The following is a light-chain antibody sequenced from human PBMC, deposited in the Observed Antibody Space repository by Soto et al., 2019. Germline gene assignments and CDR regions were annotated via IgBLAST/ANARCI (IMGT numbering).Light chain of an antibody. CDR3: QQYNSCPLT. V-gene: IGKV3-15*01. CDR2: GAS. J-gene: IGKJ4*01. CDR1: QSVSSK. Sequence: EIVMTQSPATLSVSPGEGATLSCKASQSVSSKVAWYQQKPGQAPRLLIYGASIRATAIPGRFSGSGSGTDFTLTISSLQSEDRAVYYCQQYNSCPLTFGGGTKVEIK.